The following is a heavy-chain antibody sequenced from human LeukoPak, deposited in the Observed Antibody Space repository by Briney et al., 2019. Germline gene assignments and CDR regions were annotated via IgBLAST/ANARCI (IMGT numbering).Heavy chain of an antibody. D-gene: IGHD3-16*01. CDR3: AKEIRPKYYFDY. CDR2: IRYDGSNK. J-gene: IGHJ4*02. CDR1: GFTFSSHG. V-gene: IGHV3-30*02. Sequence: GGSLRLSCAASGFTFSSHGMHWVRQAPGKGLEWVAFIRYDGSNKYYADSVKGRFTISRDNSKNTLYLQMNSLRAEDTAVYYCAKEIRPKYYFDYWGQGTLVTVSS.